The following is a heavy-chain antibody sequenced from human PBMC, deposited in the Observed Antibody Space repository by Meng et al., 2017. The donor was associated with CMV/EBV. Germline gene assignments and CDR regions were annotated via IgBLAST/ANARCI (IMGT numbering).Heavy chain of an antibody. CDR1: SLSGDY. CDR3: ARGERNYDSSGYTTNWFDP. J-gene: IGHJ5*02. V-gene: IGHV4-34*01. Sequence: SLSGDYWSWSRQPPGKGLEWIGEINHSESTNYNPSLKSRVTIAVDTSKNQFPLKLSSVTAADTAVYYCARGERNYDSSGYTTNWFDPWGQGTLVTVSS. CDR2: INHSEST. D-gene: IGHD3-22*01.